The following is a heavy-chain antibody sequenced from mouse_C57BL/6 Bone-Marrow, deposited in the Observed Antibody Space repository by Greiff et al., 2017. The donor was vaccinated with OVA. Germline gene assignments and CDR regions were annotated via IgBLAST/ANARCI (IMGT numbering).Heavy chain of an antibody. J-gene: IGHJ3*01. CDR1: GFSLSTFGMG. D-gene: IGHD2-4*01. CDR2: IWWGDAK. V-gene: IGHV8-8*01. CDR3: AGNYDYDEGAWFAY. Sequence: QVTLKVCGPGILQPSQTLSLTCSFSGFSLSTFGMGVGWIRQPSGQGLVWLAHIWWGDAKYYNPALKSRLTISKDTSKNQVFLKIANVDTADTATYYCAGNYDYDEGAWFAYWGQGTLVTVSA.